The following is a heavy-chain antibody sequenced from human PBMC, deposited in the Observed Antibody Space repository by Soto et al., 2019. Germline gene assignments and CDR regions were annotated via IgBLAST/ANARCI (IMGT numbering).Heavy chain of an antibody. J-gene: IGHJ4*02. Sequence: PGGSLRLSCEASGFIFSNAWMNWVRQAPGKGLEWVGHIRSKNDGGTTDYAAPVNGRFTISRDDSKNTLYLQMNSLKTDDTAVYYCTTTLNCNSGDCWQGFFDNWGQGTLVTVSS. D-gene: IGHD2-21*02. CDR3: TTTLNCNSGDCWQGFFDN. CDR2: IRSKNDGGTT. CDR1: GFIFSNAW. V-gene: IGHV3-15*07.